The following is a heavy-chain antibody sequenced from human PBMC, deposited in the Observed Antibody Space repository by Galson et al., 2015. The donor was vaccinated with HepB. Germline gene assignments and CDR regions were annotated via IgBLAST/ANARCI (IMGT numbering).Heavy chain of an antibody. V-gene: IGHV6-1*01. CDR1: GDSVSSNSAA. CDR3: AREPYSSAHRDAFDI. CDR2: TYYRSKWYN. J-gene: IGHJ3*02. Sequence: CAISGDSVSSNSAAWNWIRQSPSRGLEWLGRTYYRSKWYNDYAVSVKSRITINPDTSKNQFSLQLNSVTPEDTAVYYCAREPYSSAHRDAFDIWGQGTMVTVSS. D-gene: IGHD6-19*01.